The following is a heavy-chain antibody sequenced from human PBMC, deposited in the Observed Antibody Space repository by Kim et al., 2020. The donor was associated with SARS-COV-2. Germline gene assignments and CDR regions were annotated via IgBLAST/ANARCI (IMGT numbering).Heavy chain of an antibody. D-gene: IGHD6-19*01. V-gene: IGHV3-21*01. J-gene: IGHJ3*02. CDR1: GFTFSSYG. Sequence: GGSLRLSCVASGFTFSSYGVNWVRQAPGKGLEWVSSISSGSDYIHYADSVKGRFTVSRDNAKNSLYLQVNSLRVEDAAVYDCARAVMIAVGDGAVDIWG. CDR3: ARAVMIAVGDGAVDI. CDR2: ISSGSDYI.